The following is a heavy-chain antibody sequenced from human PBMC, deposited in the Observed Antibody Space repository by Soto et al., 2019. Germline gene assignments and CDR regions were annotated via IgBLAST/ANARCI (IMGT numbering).Heavy chain of an antibody. D-gene: IGHD6-13*01. J-gene: IGHJ6*02. V-gene: IGHV1-69*13. CDR1: GGTFSSFA. CDR3: ARGLRXLMAAAGTDLYYYGMDV. Sequence: SVKVSCKASGGTFSSFAISWVRQAPGQGLQWMGGIIPIFGSAAYTQNFQGRVTITADESTTTAYMELSSLRSEDTAVYYCARGLRXLMAAAGTDLYYYGMDVWGQGTTVTVSS. CDR2: IIPIFGSA.